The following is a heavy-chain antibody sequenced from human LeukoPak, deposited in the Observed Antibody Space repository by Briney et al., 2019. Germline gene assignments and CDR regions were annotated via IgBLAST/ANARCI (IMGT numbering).Heavy chain of an antibody. CDR1: GGSFSGYY. D-gene: IGHD6-19*01. J-gene: IGHJ5*02. V-gene: IGHV4-34*01. CDR2: INHIGST. CDR3: ARSLYASSNNWFDP. Sequence: SQTLSLTCAVYGGSFSGYYWSWIRQPPGKGLEWIGEINHIGSTNYNPSLKSRVTITVDTSKNQFSLKLSSVTAADTAVYYCARSLYASSNNWFDPWGQGTLVTVSS.